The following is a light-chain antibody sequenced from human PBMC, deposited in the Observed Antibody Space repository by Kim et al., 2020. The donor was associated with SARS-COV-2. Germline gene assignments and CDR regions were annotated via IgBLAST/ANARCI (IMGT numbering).Light chain of an antibody. Sequence: SSELTQDPAVSVALGQTVRITCQGDSLRSYYASWYQHKPGQAPVLVIYGKNNRPSGIPDRFSGSSSGNTASLTITGAQAEDEADYYCNSRDSSGNHLWVFGGGTQLTVL. J-gene: IGLJ3*02. CDR1: SLRSYY. V-gene: IGLV3-19*01. CDR2: GKN. CDR3: NSRDSSGNHLWV.